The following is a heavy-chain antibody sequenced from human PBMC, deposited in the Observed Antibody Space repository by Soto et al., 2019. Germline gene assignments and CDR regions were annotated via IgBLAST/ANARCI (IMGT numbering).Heavy chain of an antibody. CDR2: XRXXXGHX. Sequence: VSCKASCYTFTNCCISWVRQAPGQXXXXXXXXRXXXGHXXYEXXXXXXVTXXXXXXTSKAYMELRRLRSDDTAVYYCAREGPPLAYWGQGTMVTVYS. J-gene: IGHJ4*02. CDR1: CYTFTNCC. V-gene: IGHV1-18*01. CDR3: AREGPPLAY.